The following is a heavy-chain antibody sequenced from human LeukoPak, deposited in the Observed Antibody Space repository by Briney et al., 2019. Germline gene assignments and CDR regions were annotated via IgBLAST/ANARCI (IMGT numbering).Heavy chain of an antibody. CDR1: GFTFSSYS. CDR3: ARMYYDFWSGYRKFYYLDY. Sequence: GGSLRLSCAASGFTFSSYSMNWVRQAPGKGLEWVSSISSSSSYIYYADSVKGRFTISRDNAKNSLYLQMNSLRAEDTAVYYCARMYYDFWSGYRKFYYLDYWGQGTLVTVSS. V-gene: IGHV3-21*01. J-gene: IGHJ4*02. CDR2: ISSSSSYI. D-gene: IGHD3-3*01.